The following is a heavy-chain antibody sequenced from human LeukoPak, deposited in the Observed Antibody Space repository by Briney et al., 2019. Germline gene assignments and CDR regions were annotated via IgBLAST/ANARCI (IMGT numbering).Heavy chain of an antibody. CDR1: EFTFSDYY. D-gene: IGHD2-15*01. J-gene: IGHJ4*02. CDR2: ISSSGNTK. V-gene: IGHV3-11*04. CDR3: ARARLSFTRGIGANYFDY. Sequence: PWGSLRLSCAASEFTFSDYYMSWIRQAPGKGLEWVSYISSSGNTKYYADSVKGRFTISRDSAKNFLYLQVNSLRADDTAVYYCARARLSFTRGIGANYFDYWGQGTPVTVSS.